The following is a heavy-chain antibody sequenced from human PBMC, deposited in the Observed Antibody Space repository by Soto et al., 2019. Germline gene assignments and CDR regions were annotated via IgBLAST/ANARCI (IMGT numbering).Heavy chain of an antibody. D-gene: IGHD5-12*01. V-gene: IGHV3-23*04. J-gene: IGHJ3*01. CDR2: ITNNGDTT. CDR3: AMSAGYGGAFDV. CDR1: GFTFSIYA. Sequence: EKQLVESGGALAQPGGSLRLSCVGSGFTFSIYALTWVRQAPGKGLEWVSLITNNGDTTFFGDSVKGRFSISRDNSKNTLYLQLENLRAEDTAVYYCAMSAGYGGAFDVWGQWTMVAVSS.